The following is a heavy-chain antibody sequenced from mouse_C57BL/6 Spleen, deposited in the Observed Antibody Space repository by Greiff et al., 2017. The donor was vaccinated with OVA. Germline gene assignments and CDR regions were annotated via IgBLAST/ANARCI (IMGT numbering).Heavy chain of an antibody. CDR3: ARGPHYCGSSYGAMDY. CDR2: IYPGDGDT. V-gene: IGHV1-82*01. Sequence: QVQLQQSGPELVKPGASVKISCKASGYSFSSSWMNWVKQRPGKGLEWIGRIYPGDGDTNYTGKFKGQATMTANKYSSTDYMQLSSLTSEDSAVYFCARGPHYCGSSYGAMDYWGQGTSVTVSS. D-gene: IGHD1-1*01. J-gene: IGHJ4*01. CDR1: GYSFSSSW.